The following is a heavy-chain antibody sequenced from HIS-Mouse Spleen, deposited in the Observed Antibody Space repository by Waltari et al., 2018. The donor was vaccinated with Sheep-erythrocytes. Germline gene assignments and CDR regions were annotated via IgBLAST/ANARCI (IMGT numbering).Heavy chain of an antibody. Sequence: QVQLQQWGAGLLKPSETLSLTCAVYGGSFSGYYWSWIRQPPGKGLEWIGEINHSGSTNYNPSLKSRVTISRDNAKNTLYLQMNSLRAEDTAVYYCARAISSADAFDIWGQGTMVTVSS. J-gene: IGHJ3*02. D-gene: IGHD3-16*02. CDR3: ARAISSADAFDI. V-gene: IGHV4-34*01. CDR2: INHSGST. CDR1: GGSFSGYY.